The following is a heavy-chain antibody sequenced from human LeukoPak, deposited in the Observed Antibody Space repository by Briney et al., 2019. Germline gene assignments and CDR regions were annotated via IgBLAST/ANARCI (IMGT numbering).Heavy chain of an antibody. D-gene: IGHD2-2*01. Sequence: GGSLRLSCAASGFTFSGYAMSWVRQAPGKGLEWVSAISGSGSTYYADSVKGRFTISRDNSKNTLYLQMNSLRAEDTAVYYCARLGATRQLPSHWGQGTLVTVSS. V-gene: IGHV3-23*01. CDR1: GFTFSGYA. CDR2: ISGSGST. CDR3: ARLGATRQLPSH. J-gene: IGHJ4*02.